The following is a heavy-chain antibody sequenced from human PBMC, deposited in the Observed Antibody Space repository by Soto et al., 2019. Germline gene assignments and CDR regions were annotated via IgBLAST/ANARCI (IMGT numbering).Heavy chain of an antibody. CDR1: GFTVSSNY. J-gene: IGHJ4*02. Sequence: EVQLVESGGGLVQPGGSLRLSCAASGFTVSSNYMSWVRQAPGKGLEWVSVIYSGGSTYYADSVKGRFTISRDNSKNTLYLKMNSLRAEDTAVYYCARHYCXXDCYXWFDYWGQGTLVTVSS. CDR2: IYSGGST. D-gene: IGHD2-21*02. V-gene: IGHV3-66*04. CDR3: ARHYCXXDCYXWFDY.